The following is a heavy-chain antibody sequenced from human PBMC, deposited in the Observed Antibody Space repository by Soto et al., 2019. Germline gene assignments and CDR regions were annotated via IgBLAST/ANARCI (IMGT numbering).Heavy chain of an antibody. D-gene: IGHD3-10*01. CDR3: ARLRDYYGSGSEFDY. J-gene: IGHJ4*02. V-gene: IGHV4-59*01. CDR2: IYYSGST. CDR1: GGSISSYY. Sequence: SETLSLTCTVSGGSISSYYWSWIRQPPGKGLEWIGYIYYSGSTNYNPSLKSRVTISVDTSKNQFSLKLSSVTAADTALYYCARLRDYYGSGSEFDYWGQGTLVTVSS.